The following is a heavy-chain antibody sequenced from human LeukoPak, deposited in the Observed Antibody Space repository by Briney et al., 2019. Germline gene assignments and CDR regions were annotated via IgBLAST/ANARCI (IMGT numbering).Heavy chain of an antibody. CDR3: AKTGNPATGDY. CDR1: GFTVSSNY. V-gene: IGHV3-53*01. D-gene: IGHD1-1*01. Sequence: GGSLRLSCAASGFTVSSNYMSWVRQAPGKGLEWVSVIYTGGYTYYADSVRGRFTISRDNSKNTLYLQVNSLRAEDTAVYYCAKTGNPATGDYWGQGTLVTVSS. J-gene: IGHJ4*02. CDR2: IYTGGYT.